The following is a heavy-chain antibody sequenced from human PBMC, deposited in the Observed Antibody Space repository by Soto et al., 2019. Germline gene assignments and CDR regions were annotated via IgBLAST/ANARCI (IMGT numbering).Heavy chain of an antibody. V-gene: IGHV6-1*01. Sequence: PSPTPSLSCAISGDSASRNSPDWDCSRQSPTPGFESRGRTCYRTRLYNDYAVSVKSRLTINPGTSENQFSLQLNSVNPEDTAVYYCARAAYYSSSSFWFDPWGQGTLVTVSS. J-gene: IGHJ5*02. CDR1: GDSASRNSPD. CDR2: TCYRTRLYN. CDR3: ARAAYYSSSSFWFDP. D-gene: IGHD6-6*01.